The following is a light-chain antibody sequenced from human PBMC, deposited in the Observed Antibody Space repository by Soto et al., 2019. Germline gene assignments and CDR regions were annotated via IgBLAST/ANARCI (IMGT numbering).Light chain of an antibody. CDR3: HQYASPPWT. CDR1: QSVLYSANNENY. J-gene: IGKJ1*01. CDR2: WAS. Sequence: DIVMTQSPDSLAVSLGERATINCKSSQSVLYSANNENYLAWYQQKPGQPPKLLIYWASTRESGVPDRFSGSGSGTDFTLTISSLQAEDVAVYYCHQYASPPWTFDQGTKVEIK. V-gene: IGKV4-1*01.